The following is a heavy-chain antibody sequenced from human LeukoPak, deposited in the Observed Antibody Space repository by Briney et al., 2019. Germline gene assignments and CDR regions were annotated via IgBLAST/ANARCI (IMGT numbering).Heavy chain of an antibody. J-gene: IGHJ4*02. CDR1: GFTFSSYA. CDR3: ARQHSSGWDFFDY. Sequence: PGGSLRLSCAASGFTFSSYAMHWVRQAPGKGLEWVAVISYDGSNKYYADSVKGRFTISRDNSKNTLYLQMNSLRAEDTAVYCCARQHSSGWDFFDYWGQGTLVTVSS. D-gene: IGHD6-19*01. V-gene: IGHV3-30*04. CDR2: ISYDGSNK.